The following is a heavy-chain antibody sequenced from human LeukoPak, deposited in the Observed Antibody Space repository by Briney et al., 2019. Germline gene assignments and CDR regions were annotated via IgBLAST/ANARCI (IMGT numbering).Heavy chain of an antibody. V-gene: IGHV4-59*12. J-gene: IGHJ4*02. CDR2: IYYSGST. D-gene: IGHD1-26*01. Sequence: SETLSLTCTVSGGSISSFYWSWTRQPPGKGLEWLGYIYYSGSTNYNPSLKSRVTISVDTSKNQFSLKLSSVTPEDTAVYYCAREVEGGSPWYYFDYWGQGTLVTVSS. CDR3: AREVEGGSPWYYFDY. CDR1: GGSISSFY.